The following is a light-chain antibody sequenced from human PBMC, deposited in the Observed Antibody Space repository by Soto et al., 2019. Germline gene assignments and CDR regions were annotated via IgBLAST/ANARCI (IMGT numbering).Light chain of an antibody. CDR3: SSYTTSRTLV. Sequence: QSALTQPASVSGSPGQSITISCTGTSSDVGGYNYVSWYQQHPGKAPKLMIYEVSNRPSGVSSRFSGSKSDNTASLTISGLQAEDEADYYCSSYTTSRTLVFGTGTKLTVL. V-gene: IGLV2-14*01. J-gene: IGLJ1*01. CDR1: SSDVGGYNY. CDR2: EVS.